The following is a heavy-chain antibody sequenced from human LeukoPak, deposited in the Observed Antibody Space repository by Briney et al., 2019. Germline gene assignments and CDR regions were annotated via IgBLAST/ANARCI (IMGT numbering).Heavy chain of an antibody. D-gene: IGHD1-1*01. J-gene: IGHJ3*02. CDR1: GLTFSSYW. CDR2: IKQDGSEK. CDR3: AGTRYNWNLGAFDI. Sequence: PGGSLRLSCAASGLTFSSYWMSWVRQAPGKGLEWVANIKQDGSEKYYVDSVKGRFTISRDNAKNSLYLQMNSLRAEDTAVYYCAGTRYNWNLGAFDIWGQGTMVTVSS. V-gene: IGHV3-7*01.